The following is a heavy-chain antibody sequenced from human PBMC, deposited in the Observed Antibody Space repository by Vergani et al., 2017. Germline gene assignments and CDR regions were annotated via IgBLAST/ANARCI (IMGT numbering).Heavy chain of an antibody. CDR2: VSFDGNIK. Sequence: QVQLVESGGGVVQPGRSLRLSCAASGFTFSSYGMHWVRQAPGKGLEWVAVVSFDGNIKNYADSVKGRFTISRDNSKNTLYLQMNSLRVEDSAAYYCAEDMRPVFDYRGQGTLVTVSS. V-gene: IGHV3-30*18. CDR3: AEDMRPVFDY. CDR1: GFTFSSYG. J-gene: IGHJ4*02. D-gene: IGHD2-2*01.